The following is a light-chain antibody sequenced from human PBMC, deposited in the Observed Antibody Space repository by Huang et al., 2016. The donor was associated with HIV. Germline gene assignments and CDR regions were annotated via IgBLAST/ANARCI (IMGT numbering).Light chain of an antibody. J-gene: IGKJ1*01. CDR1: QSVSSSY. V-gene: IGKV3-20*01. CDR3: QQYGSSPWT. CDR2: GAS. Sequence: EIVLTQSPGTLSLSPGERATLSCRASQSVSSSYLAWYQQKPGHAPRLLIYGASSRATGITDRFSGSGSGTDFTLTISRLEPEDFAVYYCQQYGSSPWTFGQGTKVEIK.